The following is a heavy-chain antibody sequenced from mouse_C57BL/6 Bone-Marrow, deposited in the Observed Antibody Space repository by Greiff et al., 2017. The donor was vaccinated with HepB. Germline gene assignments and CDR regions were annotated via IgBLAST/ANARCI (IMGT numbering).Heavy chain of an antibody. CDR2: IDPSDSET. J-gene: IGHJ1*03. Sequence: QVQLQQPGAELVRPGSSVKLSCKASGYTFTSYWMHWVKQRPIQGLEWIGNIDPSDSETHYNQKFKDKATLTVDKSSSTAYMQLSSLTSEDSAVYYCARYCTTKLYFDVWGTGTTVTVSS. D-gene: IGHD1-1*01. CDR3: ARYCTTKLYFDV. V-gene: IGHV1-52*01. CDR1: GYTFTSYW.